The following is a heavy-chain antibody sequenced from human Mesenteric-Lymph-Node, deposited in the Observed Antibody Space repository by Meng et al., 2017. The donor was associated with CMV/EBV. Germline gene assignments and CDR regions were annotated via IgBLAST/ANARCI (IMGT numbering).Heavy chain of an antibody. CDR2: IKSKTDGGTT. D-gene: IGHD4-23*01. CDR1: GFTFSGYY. Sequence: ASGFTFSGYYMSWIRQAPGKGLEWVGRIKSKTDGGTTDYAAPVKGRFTISRDDSKNTLYLQMNSLKTEDTAVYYCTTDIYGGNSHYWGQGTLVTVSS. CDR3: TTDIYGGNSHY. J-gene: IGHJ4*02. V-gene: IGHV3-15*01.